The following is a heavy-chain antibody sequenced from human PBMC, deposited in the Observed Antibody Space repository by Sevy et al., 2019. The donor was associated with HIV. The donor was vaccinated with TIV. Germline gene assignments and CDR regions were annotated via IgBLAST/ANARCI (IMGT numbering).Heavy chain of an antibody. V-gene: IGHV4-38-2*02. D-gene: IGHD1-26*01. CDR2: IYHSGST. Sequence: GSLRLSCTVSGYSISSGYYWGWIRQPPGKGLEWIGSIYHSGSTYYNPSLKSRVTISVDTSKNQFSLKLSSVTAADTAVYYCARGGSYPRAADYWGQGTLVTVSS. CDR3: ARGGSYPRAADY. CDR1: GYSISSGYY. J-gene: IGHJ4*02.